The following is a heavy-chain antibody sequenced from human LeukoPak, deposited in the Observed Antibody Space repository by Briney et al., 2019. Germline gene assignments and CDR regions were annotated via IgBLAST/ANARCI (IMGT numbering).Heavy chain of an antibody. CDR2: ISGSGGTT. V-gene: IGHV3-23*01. CDR3: AKFRAASYYYYGMDV. J-gene: IGHJ6*02. CDR1: GFTFSSYA. D-gene: IGHD6-25*01. Sequence: GGSLRLSCAASGFTFSSYAMSWVRQAPGKGLEWVSGISGSGGTTYYADSVKGHFTISRDDFKNTLYVQMNSLRAEDTAVYYCAKFRAASYYYYGMDVWGQGTTVTVSS.